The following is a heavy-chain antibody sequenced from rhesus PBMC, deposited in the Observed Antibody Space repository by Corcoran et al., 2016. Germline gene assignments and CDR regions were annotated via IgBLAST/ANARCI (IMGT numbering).Heavy chain of an antibody. CDR2: IGGSSGST. CDR3: ARNEYCSSTYCSSQDGYFEF. J-gene: IGHJ1*01. Sequence: QVQLQESGPGLVQPSETLSLTCAVSGGSISGYYWNWLRHPPGNGRVRMWFIGGSSGSTYYNPSLKRRVTISTDTSKNQFSLKLSSVTAADTAVYYCARNEYCSSTYCSSQDGYFEFWGQGALVTVSS. V-gene: IGHV4-165*02. CDR1: GGSISGYY. D-gene: IGHD2-15*01.